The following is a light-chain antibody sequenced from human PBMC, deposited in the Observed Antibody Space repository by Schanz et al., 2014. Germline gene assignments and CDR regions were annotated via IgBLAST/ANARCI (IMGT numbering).Light chain of an antibody. CDR1: QGISTY. Sequence: DIQMTQSPSSLSASVGDRVTLTCRASQGISTYLAWYQQKPGKVPKLLIYAASTLQSGVPSRFSGSGSGTDFTFTISILPPEDVATYNCKKYNSAPFTFGPGTKVYIK. J-gene: IGKJ3*01. CDR2: AAS. V-gene: IGKV1-27*01. CDR3: KKYNSAPFT.